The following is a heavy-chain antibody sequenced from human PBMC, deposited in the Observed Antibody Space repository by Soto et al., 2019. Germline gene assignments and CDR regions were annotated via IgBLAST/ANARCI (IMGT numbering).Heavy chain of an antibody. CDR3: ARKEGSGSYPNFFDY. CDR2: INHSGST. D-gene: IGHD3-10*01. V-gene: IGHV4-34*01. J-gene: IGHJ4*02. Sequence: QVQLQQWGAGLLKPSETLSLTCAVYGGSFSGYYWSWIRQPPGKGLEWIGEINHSGSTNYNPSLKSRVTISVDTSKNQFARKLSSVTAADTAVYYCARKEGSGSYPNFFDYWGQGTLVTVSS. CDR1: GGSFSGYY.